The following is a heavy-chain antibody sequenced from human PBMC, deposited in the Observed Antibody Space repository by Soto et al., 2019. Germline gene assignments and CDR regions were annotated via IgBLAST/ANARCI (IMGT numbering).Heavy chain of an antibody. CDR3: ASLDYVVGY. V-gene: IGHV4-34*01. CDR1: GGSFSGYY. CDR2: INHSGST. D-gene: IGHD4-17*01. J-gene: IGHJ4*02. Sequence: QVQLQQWGAGLLKPSETLSLTCAAYGGSFSGYYWSWIRQPPGKGLEWIGEINHSGSTNYNPSLKSRVTISVDTSKNQFSLKLSSVTAADTAAYYCASLDYVVGYWGQGTLVTVSS.